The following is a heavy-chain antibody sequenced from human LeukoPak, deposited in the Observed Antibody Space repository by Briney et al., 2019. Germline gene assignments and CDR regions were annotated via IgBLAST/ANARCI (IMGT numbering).Heavy chain of an antibody. CDR3: ARAYYYDTSATPDY. Sequence: GGSLRLSCAASGFTFTTYSMHWVRQAPGKGLVWVSRINTDGSSTSYADSVKGRFTISRDNSKNTLYLQMNSLRAEDTAVYYCARAYYYDTSATPDYWGQGTLVTVSS. V-gene: IGHV3-74*01. D-gene: IGHD3-22*01. CDR1: GFTFTTYS. CDR2: INTDGSST. J-gene: IGHJ4*02.